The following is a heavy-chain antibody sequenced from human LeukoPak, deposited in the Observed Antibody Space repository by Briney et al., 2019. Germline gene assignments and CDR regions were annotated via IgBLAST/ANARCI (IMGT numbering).Heavy chain of an antibody. CDR3: ARADRLHGGPYLIGP. J-gene: IGHJ5*02. CDR1: GYSFTDYY. CDR2: INPNSGGT. Sequence: GASVKVSCKTSGYSFTDYYMHWVRQAPGQGLEWMGWINPNSGGTSSAQKFQGRVTMTRDTSITTVYMEANWLTSDDTAMYYCARADRLHGGPYLIGPWGQGTLVTVSS. D-gene: IGHD3-16*01. V-gene: IGHV1-2*02.